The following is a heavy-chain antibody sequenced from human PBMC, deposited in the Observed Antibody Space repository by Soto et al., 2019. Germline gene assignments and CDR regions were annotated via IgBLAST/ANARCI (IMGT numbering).Heavy chain of an antibody. D-gene: IGHD3-10*01. CDR2: IYKSRST. Sequence: ETLSLTCTVSGVSISTYFWTWVRQTPGKGLEWIGSIYKSRSTSYNPSLENRLTISVETSKNQFSLKLTSVTPVDTAIYYCVRDRGEWGQGMDVWGPGTTVTVSS. V-gene: IGHV4-59*01. J-gene: IGHJ6*02. CDR3: VRDRGEWGQGMDV. CDR1: GVSISTYF.